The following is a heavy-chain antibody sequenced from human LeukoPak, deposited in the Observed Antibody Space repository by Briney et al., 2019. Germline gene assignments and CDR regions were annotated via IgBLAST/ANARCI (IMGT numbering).Heavy chain of an antibody. J-gene: IGHJ4*02. V-gene: IGHV3-15*01. CDR3: TTDDYYDSSGAYYSF. CDR2: IKSKTDVGTT. Sequence: KAGGSLRLSCAASGFTFRNAWMSWVRQAPGKGLEWIGRIKSKTDVGTTDYAAPVKGRFTISRDDSKNTLYLQMNSLKTEDTAVYYCTTDDYYDSSGAYYSFWGQGTLVTVSS. CDR1: GFTFRNAW. D-gene: IGHD3-22*01.